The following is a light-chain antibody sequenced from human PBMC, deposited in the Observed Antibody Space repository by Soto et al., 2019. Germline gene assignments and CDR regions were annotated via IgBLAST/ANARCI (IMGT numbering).Light chain of an antibody. CDR2: DVT. CDR1: SSDVGSYNY. Sequence: QSALTQPGSVSGCPGQSITISCTGTSSDVGSYNYVSWYQHHPGKVPKLMIYDVTNRPSGVSDRFSGSKSGNTASLTISGLQAEYEADYYCSSYTSSRTLVFGSGTKVTVL. V-gene: IGLV2-14*03. J-gene: IGLJ1*01. CDR3: SSYTSSRTLV.